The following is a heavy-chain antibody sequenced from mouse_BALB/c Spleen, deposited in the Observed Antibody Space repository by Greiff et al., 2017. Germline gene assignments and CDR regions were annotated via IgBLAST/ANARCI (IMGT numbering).Heavy chain of an antibody. CDR3: ARESPVHYYGCHAMDY. CDR2: IWAGGST. V-gene: IGHV2-9*02. Sequence: QVQLQQSGPGLVAPSQSLSITCTVSGFSLTSYGVHWVRQPPGKGLEWLGVIWAGGSTNYNSALMSRLSISKDNSKSQVFLKMNSLQTDDTAMYYCARESPVHYYGCHAMDYWGQGTSVTVSS. CDR1: GFSLTSYG. J-gene: IGHJ4*01. D-gene: IGHD1-2*01.